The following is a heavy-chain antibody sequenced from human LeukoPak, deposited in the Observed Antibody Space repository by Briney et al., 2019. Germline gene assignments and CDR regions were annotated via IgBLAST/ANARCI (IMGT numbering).Heavy chain of an antibody. J-gene: IGHJ5*02. D-gene: IGHD3-3*01. CDR3: ARAPRITIFGVAGGWFDP. CDR2: IIPIFGTA. CDR1: GGTFTIYA. V-gene: IGHV1-69*05. Sequence: SVKVSSKASGGTFTIYAISWVRQAPGQGLEWMGGIIPIFGTANYAQKFQGRVTITTDGSTSTAYMELSSLRSEDTAVYYCARAPRITIFGVAGGWFDPWGQGTLVTVSS.